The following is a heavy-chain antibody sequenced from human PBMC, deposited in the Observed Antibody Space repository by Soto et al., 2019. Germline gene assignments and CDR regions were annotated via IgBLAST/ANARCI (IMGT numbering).Heavy chain of an antibody. Sequence: QVQLVQSGAEVKKSGASVKVSCKASRYTFISYDINWVRQATGQGLEWMGWMNPNSGNTGYAQKFQGRITMTRNTSINTAYMELSSVRSEDTAVYYCAIGQEVGWNDGPLGLHDLDVWGQGTTVTVSS. J-gene: IGHJ6*02. CDR1: RYTFISYD. CDR3: AIGQEVGWNDGPLGLHDLDV. CDR2: MNPNSGNT. V-gene: IGHV1-8*01. D-gene: IGHD1-1*01.